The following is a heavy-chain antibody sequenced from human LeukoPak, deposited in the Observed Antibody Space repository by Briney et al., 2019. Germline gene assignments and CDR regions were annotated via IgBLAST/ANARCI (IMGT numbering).Heavy chain of an antibody. J-gene: IGHJ4*02. V-gene: IGHV3-21*01. CDR3: ARGAEYYYDSSGYFPFDY. CDR2: ITSGGHI. Sequence: GGSLRLSCAASGFTFSSYSMDWVRQAPGKGLEWVSSITSGGHIYYPDSLKGRFTISRDNAKNSLYLQMNSLRAEDTAIYYCARGAEYYYDSSGYFPFDYWGQGTLVTVSS. CDR1: GFTFSSYS. D-gene: IGHD3-22*01.